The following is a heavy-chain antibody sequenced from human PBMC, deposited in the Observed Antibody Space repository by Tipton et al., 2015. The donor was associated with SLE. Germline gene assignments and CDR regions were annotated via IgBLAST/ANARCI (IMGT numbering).Heavy chain of an antibody. CDR2: IYNSGST. Sequence: TLSLTCAVYGGSFSGYCWSWIRQPPGKGLEWIGYIYNSGSTNYNPSLKSRVTISVDTSKNQFSLKLSSVTAADTAVYYCARRALGVVPLFDYWGQGTLVTVSS. J-gene: IGHJ4*02. CDR1: GGSFSGYC. V-gene: IGHV4-4*09. CDR3: ARRALGVVPLFDY. D-gene: IGHD3-3*01.